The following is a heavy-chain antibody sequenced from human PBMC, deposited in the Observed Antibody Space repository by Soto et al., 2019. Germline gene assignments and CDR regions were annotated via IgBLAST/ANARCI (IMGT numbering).Heavy chain of an antibody. V-gene: IGHV1-69*02. D-gene: IGHD1-1*01. J-gene: IGHJ5*02. CDR1: GCTFSSYT. CDR2: IIPILGIA. Sequence: VASVKVSCKASGCTFSSYTISWVRQAPGQGLEWMGRIIPILGIANYAQKFQGRVTITADKSTSTAYMELSSLRSEDTAVYYCARAGIWISWFDPWGQGTLVTVSS. CDR3: ARAGIWISWFDP.